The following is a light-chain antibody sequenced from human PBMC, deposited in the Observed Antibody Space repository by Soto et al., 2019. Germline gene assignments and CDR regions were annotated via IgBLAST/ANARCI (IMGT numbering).Light chain of an antibody. CDR2: YDS. J-gene: IGLJ2*01. Sequence: SYELTQPPSVSVAPGQTATITCGGDDIGVKSVHWYRQQPGQAPVLVIYYDSDRPSGIPGRFSGSNSGSTATLTISRVEAGHEADYYCQVWESTNNHLLFGGGTKVTVL. V-gene: IGLV3-21*01. CDR1: DIGVKS. CDR3: QVWESTNNHLL.